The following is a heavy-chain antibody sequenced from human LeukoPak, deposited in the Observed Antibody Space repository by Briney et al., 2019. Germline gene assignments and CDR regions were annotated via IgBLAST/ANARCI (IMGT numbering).Heavy chain of an antibody. J-gene: IGHJ4*02. V-gene: IGHV4-59*01. CDR2: IYYSGST. CDR3: ARGSIAVAGPHFDY. D-gene: IGHD6-19*01. Sequence: SETLSLTCTVSGGSISSYYWSWIRQPPGKGLEWIGYIYYSGSTNYNPSLKSRVTISVDTSKNQFSLKLSSVTAADTAVYYCARGSIAVAGPHFDYWGQGTLVTVSS. CDR1: GGSISSYY.